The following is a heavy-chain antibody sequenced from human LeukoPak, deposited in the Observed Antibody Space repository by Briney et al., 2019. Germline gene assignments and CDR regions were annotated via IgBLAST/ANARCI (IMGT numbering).Heavy chain of an antibody. Sequence: SVKVSCKASGGTFGSYAISWVRQAPGQGLEWMGKIIPIFGTANYAQKFQGRVTITTDESTSTAYMELSSLRSEDTAVYYCARGLTIFGVVIAFDIWGQGTMVTVSS. V-gene: IGHV1-69*05. CDR3: ARGLTIFGVVIAFDI. D-gene: IGHD3-3*01. CDR1: GGTFGSYA. CDR2: IIPIFGTA. J-gene: IGHJ3*02.